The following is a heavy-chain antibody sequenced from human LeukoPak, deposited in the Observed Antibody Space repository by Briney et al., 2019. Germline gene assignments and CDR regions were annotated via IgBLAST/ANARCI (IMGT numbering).Heavy chain of an antibody. V-gene: IGHV3-64*01. D-gene: IGHD6-19*01. CDR3: ARVSSSGWYAFDF. CDR2: ISGNGRNT. J-gene: IGHJ3*01. Sequence: GGSLRLSCAASGFTFGTNAIYWVRQAPGKGLEYVSGISGNGRNTYYGNSVKGRFTISRDNSKNTLYLQMGSLRAEDMGVYYCARVSSSGWYAFDFWGQGTMVTVSS. CDR1: GFTFGTNA.